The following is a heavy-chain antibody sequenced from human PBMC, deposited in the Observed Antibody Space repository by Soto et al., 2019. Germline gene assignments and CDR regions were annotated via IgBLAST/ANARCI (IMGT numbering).Heavy chain of an antibody. CDR1: AESFSGYS. CDR2: IDHSGST. CDR3: ARSPTHFNYVWGNYTD. D-gene: IGHD3-16*01. J-gene: IGHJ4*02. V-gene: IGHV4-34*01. Sequence: SETLSLTCAVFAESFSGYSWSWVRQPPGKGLEWIGEIDHSGSTNYNPSLQSRVTISADTSKNQFSLKLRPVTAAATAVYYCARSPTHFNYVWGNYTDWGQGTRVTV.